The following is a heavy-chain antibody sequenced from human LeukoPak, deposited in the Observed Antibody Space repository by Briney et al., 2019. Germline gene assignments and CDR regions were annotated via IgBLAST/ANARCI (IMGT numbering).Heavy chain of an antibody. Sequence: GGSLRLSCAASGFTFRSNAMSWVRQAPGKGLEWVSVISDSGGRTHYADSVKGRLTISRDNSKNTLYLQMNSLRAEDTAVYYCAKARGASCFMGLDYWGQGTLVTVSS. D-gene: IGHD2-2*01. J-gene: IGHJ4*02. CDR1: GFTFRSNA. CDR3: AKARGASCFMGLDY. V-gene: IGHV3-23*01. CDR2: ISDSGGRT.